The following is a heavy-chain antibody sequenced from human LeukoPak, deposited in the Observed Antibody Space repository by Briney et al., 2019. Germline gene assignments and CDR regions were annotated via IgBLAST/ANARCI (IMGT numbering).Heavy chain of an antibody. CDR1: GFTFDSYA. CDR2: TSYDGTEK. J-gene: IGHJ3*02. V-gene: IGHV3-30*07. D-gene: IGHD2-2*01. CDR3: AKRPSSSTTGSASAFDI. Sequence: GGSLRLSCVASGFTFDSYAMHWVRQAPGEGPEWVAATSYDGTEKWCADSVKGRFTISRDNSKNTLFLQMNGLRAEDTALYYCAKRPSSSTTGSASAFDIWGQGTMVTVSS.